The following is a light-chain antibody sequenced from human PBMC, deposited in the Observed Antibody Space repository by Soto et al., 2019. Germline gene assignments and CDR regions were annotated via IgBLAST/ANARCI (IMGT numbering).Light chain of an antibody. CDR1: SGDVGAYNY. CDR2: EVN. V-gene: IGLV2-8*01. CDR3: SSYSASNNRWV. Sequence: QSALTQPPSASGSPGQSVTISCTGTSGDVGAYNYVSWYQQYPGTAPRLIIYEVNKRPSGVPDRFSGSKSGNTASLTVSGLQAEDEAEYHCSSYSASNNRWVFGGGTQLTVL. J-gene: IGLJ3*02.